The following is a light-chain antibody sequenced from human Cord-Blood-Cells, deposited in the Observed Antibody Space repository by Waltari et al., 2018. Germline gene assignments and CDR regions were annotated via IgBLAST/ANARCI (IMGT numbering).Light chain of an antibody. CDR1: SSDVGGYNY. CDR2: EVS. CDR3: SSYAGSNNLV. Sequence: QSALTQPPSASGSPGQSVTISCTGTSSDVGGYNYVSWYQQHPGKAPKLMISEVSKRPSGVPDLFSGSKAGNTASRTVAGLQAEDEADYYCSSYAGSNNLVFGGGTKLTVL. J-gene: IGLJ3*02. V-gene: IGLV2-8*01.